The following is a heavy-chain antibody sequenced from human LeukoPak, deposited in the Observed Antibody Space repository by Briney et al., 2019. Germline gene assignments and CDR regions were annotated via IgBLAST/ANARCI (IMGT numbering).Heavy chain of an antibody. V-gene: IGHV4-59*01. J-gene: IGHJ2*01. D-gene: IGHD3-22*01. Sequence: TSSETLSLTCSVSGGSISNYYWSWIRQPPGKGLEWIGSMYYSGSTNYNPSLKSRATISEDTSKKQFSLKLSPATAADTAVYYCARAGYDTSGFWYFDLWGRGTLVTVSS. CDR1: GGSISNYY. CDR3: ARAGYDTSGFWYFDL. CDR2: MYYSGST.